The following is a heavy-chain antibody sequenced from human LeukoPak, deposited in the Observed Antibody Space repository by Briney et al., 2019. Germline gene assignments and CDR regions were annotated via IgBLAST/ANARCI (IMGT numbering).Heavy chain of an antibody. D-gene: IGHD3-22*01. CDR1: GFTFDDYA. Sequence: AGRSLRLSCAASGFTFDDYAMHWVRQAPGKGLEWVSGISWNSGSIGYADSVKGRFTISRDNAKNSLYLQMNSLRAEDTALYYCAKDSGGYYYDSNGYFDRWGQGTLVTVSS. CDR3: AKDSGGYYYDSNGYFDR. J-gene: IGHJ4*02. V-gene: IGHV3-9*01. CDR2: ISWNSGSI.